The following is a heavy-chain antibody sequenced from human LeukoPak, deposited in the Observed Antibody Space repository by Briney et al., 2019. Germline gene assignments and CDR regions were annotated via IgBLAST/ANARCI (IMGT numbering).Heavy chain of an antibody. Sequence: ASVKVSCKASGYTFTSYDINWVRQATGQGLEWMGWMNPNSGNTGYAQKFQGRVTITRNTSISTAYMELSSLRSEDTAVYYCARTGYSSGWSDYWGQGTLVTVSS. D-gene: IGHD6-19*01. CDR2: MNPNSGNT. CDR1: GYTFTSYD. CDR3: ARTGYSSGWSDY. J-gene: IGHJ4*02. V-gene: IGHV1-8*01.